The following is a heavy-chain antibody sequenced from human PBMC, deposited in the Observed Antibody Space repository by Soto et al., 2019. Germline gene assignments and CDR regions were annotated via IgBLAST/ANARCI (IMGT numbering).Heavy chain of an antibody. CDR2: IKFDGSFT. CDR1: GFTFSDYW. J-gene: IGHJ6*02. CDR3: PRGLRNSYGVDV. Sequence: EVQLVESGGGLVQPGGSLRLSCVASGFTFSDYWMHWVRQAPGKGLVWASRIKFDGSFTSHADSVKGRFTISRDNARNTVHRQMDSLRAEDTGVYYCPRGLRNSYGVDVWGQGTPVTVSS. D-gene: IGHD4-17*01. V-gene: IGHV3-74*01.